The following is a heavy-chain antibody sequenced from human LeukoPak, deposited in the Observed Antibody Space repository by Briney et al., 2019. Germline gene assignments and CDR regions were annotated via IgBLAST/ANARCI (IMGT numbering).Heavy chain of an antibody. Sequence: GGSLRLSCAASGFTFSSYSMNWVRQAPGKGLEWVSSISSSSSYIHYADSVKGRFTISRDNAKNSLYLQMNSLRAEDTAVYYCARETVVPEGYFDLWGRGTLVTVSS. J-gene: IGHJ2*01. CDR1: GFTFSSYS. CDR3: ARETVVPEGYFDL. V-gene: IGHV3-21*01. D-gene: IGHD3-22*01. CDR2: ISSSSSYI.